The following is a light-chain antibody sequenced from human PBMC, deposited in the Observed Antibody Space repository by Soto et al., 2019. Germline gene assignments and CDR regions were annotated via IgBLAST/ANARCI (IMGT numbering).Light chain of an antibody. CDR2: RNN. V-gene: IGLV1-47*01. CDR1: SSNIGSNY. CDR3: AAWDDSLSGGV. Sequence: QSVLTQPPSASGTPGQRVTISCSGSSSNIGSNYVYWYQQLPGTAPKLLIYRNNQRPSGVPDRFSGSKSGTSASLAISGLRSEDEADYYCAAWDDSLSGGVLGTGTKLTVL. J-gene: IGLJ1*01.